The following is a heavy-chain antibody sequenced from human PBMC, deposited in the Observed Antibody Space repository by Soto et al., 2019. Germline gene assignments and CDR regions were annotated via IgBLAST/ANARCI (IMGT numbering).Heavy chain of an antibody. Sequence: GGSLRLSCAASGFTFSSYSMNWVRQAPGKGLEWVSSISSSSSYIYYADSVKGRFTISRDNAKNSLYLQMNSLRAEDTAVYYCAAIVVVAATYGMDVWGQGTTVTVSS. CDR3: AAIVVVAATYGMDV. V-gene: IGHV3-21*01. J-gene: IGHJ6*02. CDR2: ISSSSSYI. CDR1: GFTFSSYS. D-gene: IGHD2-15*01.